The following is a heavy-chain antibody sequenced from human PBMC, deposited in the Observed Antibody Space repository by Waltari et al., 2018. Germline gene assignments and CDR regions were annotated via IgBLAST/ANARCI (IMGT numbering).Heavy chain of an antibody. CDR1: GFTYNFYA. J-gene: IGHJ3*02. D-gene: IGHD6-25*01. V-gene: IGHV3-23*01. CDR2: VRGSGTPI. CDR3: AKSAAAAAGTGAFDI. Sequence: EVQLLESGGGLVQPGGSLRLSCAASGFTYNFYAMSWVRQGPGRGLEWVSTVRGSGTPIYSADSEHYADSVRGRFTISRDNSRNTLYLQMNSLTADDTATYYCAKSAAAAAGTGAFDIWGQGTMVTVSS.